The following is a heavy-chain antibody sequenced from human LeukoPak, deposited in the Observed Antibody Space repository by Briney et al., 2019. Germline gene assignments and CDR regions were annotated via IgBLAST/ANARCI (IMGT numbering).Heavy chain of an antibody. V-gene: IGHV3-23*01. J-gene: IGHJ4*02. Sequence: GGSLRLSCAASGFTFSTFAMNWVRQAPGKGLEWVSVIGGSGGDTDCADSVKGRFTISRDNSKNTLYLQMNSLRAEDTAVYYCAKGGYTYGLFDYWGQGTLVTVSS. CDR2: IGGSGGDT. CDR1: GFTFSTFA. CDR3: AKGGYTYGLFDY. D-gene: IGHD5-18*01.